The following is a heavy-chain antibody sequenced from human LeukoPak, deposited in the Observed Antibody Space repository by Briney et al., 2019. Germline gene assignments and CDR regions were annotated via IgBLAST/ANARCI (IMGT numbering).Heavy chain of an antibody. Sequence: PSETLSLTCAVYGGSFSGYYWSWIRQPPGKGLEWIGEINHSGSTNYNPSLKSRVTISVDTSKNQFSLKLSSVTAADTAVYYCAVISQSFGDQPEDVWGQGTTVTVSS. CDR2: INHSGST. D-gene: IGHD1-14*01. CDR3: AVISQSFGDQPEDV. CDR1: GGSFSGYY. V-gene: IGHV4-34*01. J-gene: IGHJ6*02.